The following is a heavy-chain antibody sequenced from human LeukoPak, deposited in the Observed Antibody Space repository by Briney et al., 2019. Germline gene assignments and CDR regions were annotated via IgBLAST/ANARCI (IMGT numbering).Heavy chain of an antibody. CDR2: VYYSGST. CDR3: ARAHDYGDYGHVYMGY. D-gene: IGHD4-17*01. V-gene: IGHV4-59*01. CDR1: GGSISSYY. J-gene: IGHJ4*02. Sequence: SETLSLTCTVSGGSISSYYWSWIRQPPGKRLEWIGYVYYSGSTNYNPSLKSRVTISVDTSKDQFSLKLSSVTAADTAVYYCARAHDYGDYGHVYMGYWGQGTLVTVSS.